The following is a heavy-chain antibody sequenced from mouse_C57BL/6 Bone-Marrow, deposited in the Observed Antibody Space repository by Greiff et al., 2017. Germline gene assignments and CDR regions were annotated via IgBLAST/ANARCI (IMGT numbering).Heavy chain of an antibody. J-gene: IGHJ3*01. V-gene: IGHV3-6*01. CDR1: GYSITSGYY. CDR2: ISYDGSN. CDR3: ARGHYYGTWFAY. Sequence: DVKLQESGPGLVKPSQSLSPTCSVTGYSITSGYYWNWIRQFPGNKLEWMGYISYDGSNNYNPSLKNRISLTRDTSKNQFFLKLNSVTTEDTATYYCARGHYYGTWFAYWGQGTLVTVSA. D-gene: IGHD1-1*01.